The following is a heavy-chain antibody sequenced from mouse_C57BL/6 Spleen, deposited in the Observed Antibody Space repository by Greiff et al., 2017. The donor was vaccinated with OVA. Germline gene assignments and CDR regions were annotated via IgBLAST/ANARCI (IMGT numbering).Heavy chain of an antibody. Sequence: VQLQQSGPELVKPGASVKISCKASGYSFADYNMNWVKQSNGKSLEWIGVINPNYGTTSYNQKFKGKATLTVDQSSSTAYMQLNSLTSEDSAVYYCARGDGYTLYYAMDYWGQGTSVTVSS. D-gene: IGHD2-3*01. CDR3: ARGDGYTLYYAMDY. CDR1: GYSFADYN. J-gene: IGHJ4*01. CDR2: INPNYGTT. V-gene: IGHV1-39*01.